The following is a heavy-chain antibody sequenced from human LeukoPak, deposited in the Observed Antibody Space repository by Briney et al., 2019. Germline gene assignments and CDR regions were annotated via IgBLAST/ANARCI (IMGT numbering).Heavy chain of an antibody. V-gene: IGHV4-59*08. Sequence: SETLSLTCTVSGGSISSYYWNWIRQPPGKGLEWIGYTYYSGSTNYNPSLKSRVTISVDTSKNQFSLKLSSVTAADTAVYYCARRHYGGNSFYFDYWGQGTLVTVSS. CDR3: ARRHYGGNSFYFDY. D-gene: IGHD4-23*01. CDR1: GGSISSYY. CDR2: TYYSGST. J-gene: IGHJ4*02.